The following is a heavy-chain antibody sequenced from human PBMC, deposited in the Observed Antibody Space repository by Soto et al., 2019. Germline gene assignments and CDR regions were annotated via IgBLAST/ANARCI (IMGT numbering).Heavy chain of an antibody. D-gene: IGHD3-3*01. J-gene: IGHJ6*02. V-gene: IGHV1-69*13. CDR2: IIPIFGTA. CDR3: ARAMRSSYWALRFPEWSPYYGMDV. CDR1: GGTFSSYA. Sequence: SVKVSCKASGGTFSSYAISWVRQAPGQGLEWMGGIIPIFGTANYAQKFQGRVTITADESTSTAYMELSSLRSEDTAVYYCARAMRSSYWALRFPEWSPYYGMDVSGQGTKVTSP.